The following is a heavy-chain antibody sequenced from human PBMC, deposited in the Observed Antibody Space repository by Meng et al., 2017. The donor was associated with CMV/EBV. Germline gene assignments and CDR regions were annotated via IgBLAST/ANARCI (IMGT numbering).Heavy chain of an antibody. CDR1: GFTFSSYG. V-gene: IGHV3-33*01. Sequence: GGSLRLSCAASGFTFSSYGMHWVRQAPGKGLEWVAVIWYDGSNKYYADSVKGRFTISRDNSKNTLYLQMNSLRAEDTAVYYCATAYCSSTSCYPWGQGTLVTVSS. CDR3: ATAYCSSTSCYP. J-gene: IGHJ5*02. D-gene: IGHD2-2*01. CDR2: IWYDGSNK.